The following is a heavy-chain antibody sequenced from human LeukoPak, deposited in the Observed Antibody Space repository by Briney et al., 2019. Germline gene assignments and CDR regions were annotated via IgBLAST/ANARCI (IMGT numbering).Heavy chain of an antibody. CDR3: VSFYETY. J-gene: IGHJ4*02. Sequence: PGGSLRLSCAASGSYWMHWVRQAPGKGLVWVSHIDSDGSWTSYADSVKGRFTISKDNAKNTVYLQMNNLRAEDTAVYYCVSFYETYWGRGTLVTVSS. V-gene: IGHV3-74*01. CDR2: IDSDGSWT. D-gene: IGHD2/OR15-2a*01. CDR1: GSYW.